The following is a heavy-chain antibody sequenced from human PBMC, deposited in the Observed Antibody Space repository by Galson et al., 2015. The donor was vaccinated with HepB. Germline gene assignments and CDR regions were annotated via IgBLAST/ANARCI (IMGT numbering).Heavy chain of an antibody. V-gene: IGHV3-23*01. CDR1: GLTFRSYA. CDR3: AKDALLDYDGAGTLCAFDI. Sequence: SLRLSCATSGLTFRSYAMNCVSKAKGKGLEWVSTISGRSGGSTYYADSVKGRFTISRDNSKNTLYLQMNSLRSEDTGVYYCAKDALLDYDGAGTLCAFDIWGRGTMVTVSS. D-gene: IGHD3-10*01. J-gene: IGHJ3*02. CDR2: ISGRSGGST.